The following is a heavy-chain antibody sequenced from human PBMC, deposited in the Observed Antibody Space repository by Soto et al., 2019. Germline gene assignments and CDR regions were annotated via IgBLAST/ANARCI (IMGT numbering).Heavy chain of an antibody. CDR1: GFPVSTYS. Sequence: LRLSCAASGFPVSTYSMHWVRQAPGKGLECVALMSYDGSIKDYADSVKGRFTISRDNSKNTLSLQMNSLRDEDTAVYYCARVYGIAVAGTFDYWGQGTLVTVSS. CDR3: ARVYGIAVAGTFDY. V-gene: IGHV3-30*04. CDR2: MSYDGSIK. D-gene: IGHD6-19*01. J-gene: IGHJ4*02.